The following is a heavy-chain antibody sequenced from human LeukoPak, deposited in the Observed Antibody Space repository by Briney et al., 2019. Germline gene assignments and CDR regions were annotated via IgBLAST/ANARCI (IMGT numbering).Heavy chain of an antibody. CDR1: GGSIGGHTFY. CDR3: ARLTGLAWHRGGFYI. V-gene: IGHV4-39*01. Sequence: PSETLSLTCNVSGGSIGGHTFYWDWIRQPPGKGLEWIATIYYNGNTFYNPSLKSRVAISIDMSKSQFSLHLSSVSAADTAVYYCARLTGLAWHRGGFYILGPGTMVTVSS. CDR2: IYYNGNT. J-gene: IGHJ3*02. D-gene: IGHD4-23*01.